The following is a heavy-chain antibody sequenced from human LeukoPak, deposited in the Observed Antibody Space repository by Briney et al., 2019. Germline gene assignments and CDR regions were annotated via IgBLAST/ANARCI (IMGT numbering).Heavy chain of an antibody. J-gene: IGHJ3*01. CDR2: IHYSGST. CDR3: ARGYYDTSGSSNTFDV. Sequence: SETLSLTCSVSGVSISSFYWSWIRQSPGKGLEWIGFIHYSGSTNYNPSLKSRVTISADTSKNQFSLKLTSVTAADTAVYYCARGYYDTSGSSNTFDVWGQGTMVTVSS. D-gene: IGHD3-22*01. V-gene: IGHV4-59*01. CDR1: GVSISSFY.